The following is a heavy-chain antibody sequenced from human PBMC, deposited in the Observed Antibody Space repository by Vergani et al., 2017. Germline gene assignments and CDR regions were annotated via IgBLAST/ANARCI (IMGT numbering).Heavy chain of an antibody. CDR2: ISVYNGET. CDR1: GYTFRNHG. Sequence: QVQLVQSGAEVKKPGASVKVSCEGSGYTFRNHGISWVRQAPGEGLEWLGWISVYNGETKFAQKFQGRVTLTRDTSTDTAYMEMWSLRSDDTAVYYCAGDRGNSGDYNFDYWGQGTLVTVSS. V-gene: IGHV1-18*04. CDR3: AGDRGNSGDYNFDY. D-gene: IGHD1-26*01. J-gene: IGHJ4*02.